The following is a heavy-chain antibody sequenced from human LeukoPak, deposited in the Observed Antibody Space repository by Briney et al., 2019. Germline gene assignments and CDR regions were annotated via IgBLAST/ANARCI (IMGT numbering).Heavy chain of an antibody. CDR2: INTNTGNP. V-gene: IGHV7-4-1*02. D-gene: IGHD6-19*01. J-gene: IGHJ3*02. CDR1: GYTFTNYA. CDR3: AKRSGWFRENGFDI. Sequence: ASVTVSCKASGYTFTNYAMNWVRQAPGQGLEWMGWINTNTGNPMYAQGFTGRFVFSLDTSVSTAYLQISSLKAEDTAVYYCAKRSGWFRENGFDIWGQGTMVTVSS.